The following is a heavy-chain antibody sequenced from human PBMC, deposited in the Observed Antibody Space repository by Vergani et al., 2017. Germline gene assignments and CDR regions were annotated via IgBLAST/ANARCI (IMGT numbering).Heavy chain of an antibody. Sequence: VQLVESGGGLVQPGGSLRLSCAASGFTFSSYAMHWVRKAPGKGLEWVAVISYDGSKKYYADSVKGRFTISRDNSKNTLYMQMNSLRTEDTAVYYCAREDSSSSFLWYFDLWGRGTLVTVSS. CDR3: AREDSSSSFLWYFDL. V-gene: IGHV3-30*04. CDR1: GFTFSSYA. CDR2: ISYDGSKK. D-gene: IGHD6-6*01. J-gene: IGHJ2*01.